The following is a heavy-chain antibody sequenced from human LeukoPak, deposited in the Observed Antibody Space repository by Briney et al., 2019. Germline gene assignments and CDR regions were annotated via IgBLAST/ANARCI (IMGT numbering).Heavy chain of an antibody. CDR3: ARGGDYGDTLASYYYYGMDV. D-gene: IGHD4-17*01. Sequence: ASVKVSCKASGYTFTSYYMHWVRQAPGQGLEWMGIINPSGGSTSYAQKFQGRVTMTRDTSTSTVYMELSSLRSEDTAVYYCARGGDYGDTLASYYYYGMDVWGQGTTVTVSS. V-gene: IGHV1-46*01. CDR1: GYTFTSYY. J-gene: IGHJ6*02. CDR2: INPSGGST.